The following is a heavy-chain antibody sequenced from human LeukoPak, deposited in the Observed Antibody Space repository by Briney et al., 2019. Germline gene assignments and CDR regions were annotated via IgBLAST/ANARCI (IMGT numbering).Heavy chain of an antibody. CDR2: IYYSGST. CDR3: ASAWELASGFDY. D-gene: IGHD1-26*01. V-gene: IGHV4-59*01. CDR1: GGSISSYY. Sequence: SETLSLTCTVSGGSISSYYWSWIRQPPGKGLEWIGYIYYSGSTNYNPSLKSRVTISVDTSKDQFSLKLSSVTAADTAVYYCASAWELASGFDYWGQGTLVTVSS. J-gene: IGHJ4*02.